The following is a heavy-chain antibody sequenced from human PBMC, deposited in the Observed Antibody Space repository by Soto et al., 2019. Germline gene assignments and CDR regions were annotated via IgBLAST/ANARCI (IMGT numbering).Heavy chain of an antibody. V-gene: IGHV4-30-2*01. J-gene: IGHJ5*02. Sequence: QLQLQESGSGLVKPSQPLYLTCAVSGGSISSGGYSGGWIRQPLGKGLEWSGYIYQSGSTYYNPSLKSRVTISVDRSKNQFSLKLSPVTAADTAVYYCARVPDRWGQGNLVTVAS. CDR3: ARVPDR. CDR1: GGSISSGGYS. CDR2: IYQSGST. D-gene: IGHD2-2*01.